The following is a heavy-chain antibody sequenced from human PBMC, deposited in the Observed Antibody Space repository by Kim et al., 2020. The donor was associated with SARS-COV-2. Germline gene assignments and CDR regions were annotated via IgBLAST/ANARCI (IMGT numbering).Heavy chain of an antibody. J-gene: IGHJ4*02. D-gene: IGHD3-9*01. CDR3: TTVDYDILSGYYWDYDY. Sequence: VKGRFTISIDDSKNTLYLQMNSLKTEDTAVYYCTTVDYDILSGYYWDYDYWGQGTLVTVSS. V-gene: IGHV3-15*01.